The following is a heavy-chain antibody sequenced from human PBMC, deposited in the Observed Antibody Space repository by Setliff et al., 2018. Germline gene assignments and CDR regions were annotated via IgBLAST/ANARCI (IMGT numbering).Heavy chain of an antibody. V-gene: IGHV4-34*01. CDR2: INHSGST. CDR3: ARGGLNEGWGSYRFEGYYYYGMDV. CDR1: GGSFSGYY. J-gene: IGHJ6*02. D-gene: IGHD3-16*02. Sequence: SETLSLTCAVYGGSFSGYYWSWIRQPPGKGLEWIGEINHSGSTNYNPSLKSRVTISVDTSKNQFSLKLSSVTAADTAVYYCARGGLNEGWGSYRFEGYYYYGMDVWSQGTTVTVSS.